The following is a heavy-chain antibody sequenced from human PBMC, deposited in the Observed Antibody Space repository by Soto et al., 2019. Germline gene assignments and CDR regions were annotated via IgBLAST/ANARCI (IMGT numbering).Heavy chain of an antibody. V-gene: IGHV4-59*01. CDR2: IYYSGST. D-gene: IGHD6-25*01. J-gene: IGHJ6*03. Sequence: ETLSLTCTVSGVSMNSYYWSWIRQSPGKGLEWIGYIYYSGSTNYNPSLKSRVTISVDTSKNQFSLKLSSVTAADTAVYYCARGIAATAPYYMDVWGKGTTVTVSS. CDR1: GVSMNSYY. CDR3: ARGIAATAPYYMDV.